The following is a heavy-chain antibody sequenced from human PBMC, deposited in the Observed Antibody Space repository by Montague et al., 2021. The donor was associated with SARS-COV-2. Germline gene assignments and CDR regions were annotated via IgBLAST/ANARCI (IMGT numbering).Heavy chain of an antibody. CDR3: SSGHLSVSMIVVVFPSASYCFDY. CDR1: GGSFGGDH. J-gene: IGHJ4*02. V-gene: IGHV4-34*01. Sequence: SETLSLTCGVYGGSFGGDHWSWIRRPPGQGLGLIGDIKKSGSTNYNPSLKSRVTISVYTSKNQFSLTLTSVTAADAAVYFCSSGHLSVSMIVVVFPSASYCFDYWGQXAKVTVAS. CDR2: IKKSGST. D-gene: IGHD2-2*01.